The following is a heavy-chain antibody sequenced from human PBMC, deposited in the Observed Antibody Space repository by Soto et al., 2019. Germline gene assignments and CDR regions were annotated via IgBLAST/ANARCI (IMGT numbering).Heavy chain of an antibody. CDR3: ARASNLYYDSSGYYYLYYFDY. J-gene: IGHJ4*02. V-gene: IGHV1-69*13. D-gene: IGHD3-22*01. Sequence: GASVKVSFKASGGTFSSYAISWVRQAPGQGLEWMGGIIPIFGTANYAQKFQGRVTITADESTSTAYMELSSLRSEDTAVYYCARASNLYYDSSGYYYLYYFDYWGQGTLVTVSS. CDR2: IIPIFGTA. CDR1: GGTFSSYA.